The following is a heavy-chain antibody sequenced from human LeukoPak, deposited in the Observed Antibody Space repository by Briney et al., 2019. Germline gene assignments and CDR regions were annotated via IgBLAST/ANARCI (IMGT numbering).Heavy chain of an antibody. V-gene: IGHV4-4*07. CDR3: ARYGSGSYYPIEGFDY. D-gene: IGHD3-10*01. J-gene: IGHJ4*02. CDR1: GGSISSYY. Sequence: PSETLSLTCTVSGGSISSYYWSWIRQPAGKGLEWIGRIYTSGSTNYNPSLKSRVTMSVDTSKNQFSLKLSSVTAADTAVYYCARYGSGSYYPIEGFDYWGQGTLVTVSS. CDR2: IYTSGST.